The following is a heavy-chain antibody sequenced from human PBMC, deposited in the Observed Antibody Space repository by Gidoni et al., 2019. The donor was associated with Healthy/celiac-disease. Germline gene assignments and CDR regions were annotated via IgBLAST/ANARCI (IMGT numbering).Heavy chain of an antibody. Sequence: QVQLVQSGAEVKKPGSSVQVSCTASGGTFSSYAISWVRQAPGQGLEWMGRIIPILGIANYAQKCQGRVTITADKSTSTAYMELSSLRSEDTAVYYCARGANDSPMRNWGQGTLVTVSS. D-gene: IGHD1-1*01. CDR3: ARGANDSPMRN. V-gene: IGHV1-69*04. CDR1: GGTFSSYA. J-gene: IGHJ4*02. CDR2: IIPILGIA.